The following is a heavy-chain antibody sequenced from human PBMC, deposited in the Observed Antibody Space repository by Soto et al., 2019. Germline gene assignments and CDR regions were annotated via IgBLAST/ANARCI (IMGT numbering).Heavy chain of an antibody. CDR3: VKGAWLDY. CDR1: GFTFSTFD. V-gene: IGHV3-23*01. CDR2: IRGVAGRT. J-gene: IGHJ4*02. Sequence: EVQLLESGGGLVQPGGSLRLSCTASGFTFSTFDMTWVRQAPGKGLEWVSLIRGVAGRTHYADSVKGRFTISKDNSKNMLYLEMNSLRGDDTAVYFCVKGAWLDYWGQGSMVTVSS.